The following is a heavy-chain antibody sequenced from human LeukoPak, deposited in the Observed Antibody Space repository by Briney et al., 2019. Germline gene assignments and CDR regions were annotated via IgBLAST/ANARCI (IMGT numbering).Heavy chain of an antibody. J-gene: IGHJ4*02. D-gene: IGHD2-2*01. Sequence: SSETLSLTCAVSGYSISSGYCWGWIRQPPGKGLEWIGSIYHSGSTYYNPSLKSRVTISVDTSKNQFSLKLSSVTAADTAVYYCAREKDIVVVPHWNYWGQGTLVTVSS. CDR3: AREKDIVVVPHWNY. V-gene: IGHV4-38-2*02. CDR2: IYHSGST. CDR1: GYSISSGYC.